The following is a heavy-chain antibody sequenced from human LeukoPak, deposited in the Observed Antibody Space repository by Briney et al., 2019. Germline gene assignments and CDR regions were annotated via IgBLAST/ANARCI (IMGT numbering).Heavy chain of an antibody. D-gene: IGHD6-19*01. CDR1: GGSFNDYY. V-gene: IGHV4-34*01. J-gene: IGHJ4*02. CDR2: INLRGST. CDR3: ARGTLYSGWSYYFDY. Sequence: SETLSLTCAVYGGSFNDYYWNWIRQPPGKGMEWIGEINLRGSTTYNPSLKSRVTISLDESKNHFSLRLSSVTAADTAMYYCARGTLYSGWSYYFDYWGQGSQVTVSS.